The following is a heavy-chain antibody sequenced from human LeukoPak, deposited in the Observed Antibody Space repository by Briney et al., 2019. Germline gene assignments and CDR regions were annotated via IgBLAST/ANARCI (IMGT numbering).Heavy chain of an antibody. V-gene: IGHV3-30*18. CDR1: GFTFSSYG. Sequence: PGGSLRLSCAVSGFTFSSYGMHWVRQAPGKGLEWMAVISYDGTNKYYADSVKGRFTISRDNSNNTLYLQMNSLRAEDTGVYYCAKDRETTASGTFDYWGQGTLVTVSS. CDR3: AKDRETTASGTFDY. D-gene: IGHD6-13*01. CDR2: ISYDGTNK. J-gene: IGHJ4*02.